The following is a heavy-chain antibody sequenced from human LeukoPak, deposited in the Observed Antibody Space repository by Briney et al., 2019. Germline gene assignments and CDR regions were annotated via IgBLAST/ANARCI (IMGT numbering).Heavy chain of an antibody. J-gene: IGHJ5*02. V-gene: IGHV1-2*02. Sequence: ASVKVSCKASGYTFTGYYMHWVRQAPGQGLEWMGWINPNSGGTNYAQRFQGRVTMTRDTSISTAYMELSRLRSDDTAVYYCAREGRSSTNCHVLGDDNWFDPWGQGTLVTVSS. CDR2: INPNSGGT. D-gene: IGHD2-2*01. CDR1: GYTFTGYY. CDR3: AREGRSSTNCHVLGDDNWFDP.